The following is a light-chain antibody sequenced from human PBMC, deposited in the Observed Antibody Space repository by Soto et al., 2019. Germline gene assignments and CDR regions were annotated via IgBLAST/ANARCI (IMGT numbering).Light chain of an antibody. CDR1: RIERSNN. J-gene: IGKJ4*01. CDR2: DAS. CDR3: QQYGRSPLT. V-gene: IGKV3-20*01. Sequence: EIVLTQSPDTLSLSPGERATFSGRPSRIERSNNLAWYQQKPGQAPRFLIYDASSRATGIPDRFSGSGSGTDFTLTISRLEPEDFAVYYCQQYGRSPLTFGGGTKVEIK.